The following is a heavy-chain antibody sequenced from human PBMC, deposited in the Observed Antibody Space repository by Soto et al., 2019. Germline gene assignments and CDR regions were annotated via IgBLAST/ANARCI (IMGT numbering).Heavy chain of an antibody. Sequence: GGSLRLSCAASGFTFSGSTLHWVRQASGKGLEWVGRIGSKANNYAAAYAVSLKGRFTISRDDSRNTAYLQMSSLKTEDTAVYYCARGVYPFWSGHPKGLDYWGQGTVVTVSS. CDR2: IGSKANNYAA. J-gene: IGHJ4*02. V-gene: IGHV3-73*01. CDR3: ARGVYPFWSGHPKGLDY. D-gene: IGHD3-3*01. CDR1: GFTFSGST.